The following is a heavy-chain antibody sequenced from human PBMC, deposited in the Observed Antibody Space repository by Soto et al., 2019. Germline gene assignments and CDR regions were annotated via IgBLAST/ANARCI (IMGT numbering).Heavy chain of an antibody. D-gene: IGHD6-6*01. J-gene: IGHJ3*02. CDR2: IYYSGST. V-gene: IGHV4-30-4*01. CDR1: GGSISSGDYY. CDR3: ASSSSSTPHAFDI. Sequence: TLSLTFTVSGGSISSGDYYWSWIRQPPGKGLEWIGYIYYSGSTYYNPSLKSRVTISVDTSKNQFSLKLSSVTAADTAVYYCASSSSSTPHAFDIWGQGTMVTVSS.